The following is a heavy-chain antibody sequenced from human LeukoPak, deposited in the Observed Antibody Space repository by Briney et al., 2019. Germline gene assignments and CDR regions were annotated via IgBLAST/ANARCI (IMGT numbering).Heavy chain of an antibody. Sequence: GASVKVSCKASGYTFTNYYMHWVRQAPGQGLEWMGIINPSGGSTSYAQKFQGRVTMTRDTSTSTVYMELSSLRSEDTAVYYCARAADEAAAGLHFDYWGQGTLVTVSS. CDR1: GYTFTNYY. D-gene: IGHD6-13*01. J-gene: IGHJ4*02. CDR2: INPSGGST. CDR3: ARAADEAAAGLHFDY. V-gene: IGHV1-46*01.